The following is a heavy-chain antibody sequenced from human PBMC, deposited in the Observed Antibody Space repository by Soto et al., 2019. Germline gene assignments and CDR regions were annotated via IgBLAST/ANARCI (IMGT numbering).Heavy chain of an antibody. CDR3: ASDAPTGTSDY. J-gene: IGHJ4*02. D-gene: IGHD1-7*01. Sequence: GSLRLSCAASGFTFSSYWMHWVRQAPGKGLLWVSRINSDGSSTTYADSVKGRFTISRDNAKNTLYLQMNSLRPEDTAVYYCASDAPTGTSDYWGQGTLVTVSS. CDR1: GFTFSSYW. CDR2: INSDGSST. V-gene: IGHV3-74*01.